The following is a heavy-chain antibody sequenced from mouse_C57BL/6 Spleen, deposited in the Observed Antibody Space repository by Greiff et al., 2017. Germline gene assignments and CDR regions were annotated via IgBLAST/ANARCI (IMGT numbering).Heavy chain of an antibody. J-gene: IGHJ3*01. CDR3: ARLGSGDAY. CDR1: GYTFTSYW. Sequence: QVQLQQPGAELVMPGASVKLSCKASGYTFTSYWMHWVKQRPGQGLEWIGEIDPSDSYTNYNQKFKGKSTLTVDKSSSTAYMQLSSLTSEDSAVYYCARLGSGDAYWGQGTLVTVSA. V-gene: IGHV1-69*01. D-gene: IGHD3-2*02. CDR2: IDPSDSYT.